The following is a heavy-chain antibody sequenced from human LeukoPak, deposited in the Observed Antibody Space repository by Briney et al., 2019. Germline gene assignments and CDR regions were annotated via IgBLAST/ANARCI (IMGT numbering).Heavy chain of an antibody. CDR1: GGSISSGGYY. CDR3: ARDAGHQLSRRNYYAMDV. V-gene: IGHV4-30-2*01. Sequence: PSETLSLTCTVSGGSISSGGYYWSWIRQPPGKGLEWIGYIYHSGSTYYNPSLKSRVTISVDRSNNQFSLKVNSVTAADTAVYYCARDAGHQLSRRNYYAMDVWGQGTTVTVSS. CDR2: IYHSGST. J-gene: IGHJ6*02. D-gene: IGHD1-1*01.